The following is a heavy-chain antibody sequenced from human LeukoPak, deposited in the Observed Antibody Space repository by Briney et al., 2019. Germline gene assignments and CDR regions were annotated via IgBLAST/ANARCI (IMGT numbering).Heavy chain of an antibody. J-gene: IGHJ5*02. CDR3: ARVGYNWNRINWFDP. D-gene: IGHD1/OR15-1a*01. Sequence: GESLKISCKGSGYSFTSYWIGWVRQMPGKGLEWMGIIYPGDSDTRYSPSFQGQVTISADKSISTAYLQWSSLKASDTAMYYCARVGYNWNRINWFDPWGQGTLVTVSS. CDR1: GYSFTSYW. V-gene: IGHV5-51*01. CDR2: IYPGDSDT.